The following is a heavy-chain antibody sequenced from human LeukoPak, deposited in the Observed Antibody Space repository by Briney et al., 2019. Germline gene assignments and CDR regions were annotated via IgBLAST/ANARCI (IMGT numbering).Heavy chain of an antibody. V-gene: IGHV1-2*02. CDR2: INPNSGGT. Sequence: GASVKVSCKASGYTFTGYYMHWVRQAHGQGLEWMGWINPNSGGTNYAQKFQGRVTMTRDTSISTAYMELSRLRSEDTAVYYCARVGTRLLHSPNFDYWGQGTLVTVSS. CDR1: GYTFTGYY. CDR3: ARVGTRLLHSPNFDY. J-gene: IGHJ4*02. D-gene: IGHD1-26*01.